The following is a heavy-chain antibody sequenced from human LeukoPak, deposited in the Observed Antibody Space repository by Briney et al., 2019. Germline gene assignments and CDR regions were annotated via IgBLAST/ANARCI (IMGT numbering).Heavy chain of an antibody. CDR1: GFTFSNYA. CDR2: TSGSGGST. V-gene: IGHV3-23*01. CDR3: AKVLDYYYYGMDV. Sequence: PGGSLRLSCAASGFTFSNYAMNWVRQAPGKGLEWVSATSGSGGSTYYADSVKGRFTISRDNSKNTVYLQMNSLRAEDTAVYYCAKVLDYYYYGMDVWGQGTTVTVSS. J-gene: IGHJ6*02.